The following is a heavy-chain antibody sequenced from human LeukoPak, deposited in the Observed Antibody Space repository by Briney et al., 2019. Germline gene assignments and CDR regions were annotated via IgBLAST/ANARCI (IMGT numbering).Heavy chain of an antibody. CDR3: ARIRHSSGWPYYFDY. V-gene: IGHV2-70*11. CDR2: IDWDDDK. Sequence: SGPALVKPTQTLTLTCTFSGFSLSTSGMCVSWIRQPPGKALEWLARIDWDDDKYYSTSLKTRLTISKDTSKNQVVLTMTNMDPADTATYYCARIRHSSGWPYYFDYWGQGTLVTVSS. CDR1: GFSLSTSGMC. J-gene: IGHJ4*02. D-gene: IGHD6-19*01.